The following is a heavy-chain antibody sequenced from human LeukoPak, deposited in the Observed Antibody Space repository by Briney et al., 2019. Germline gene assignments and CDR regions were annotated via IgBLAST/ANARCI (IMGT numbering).Heavy chain of an antibody. D-gene: IGHD5-24*01. J-gene: IGHJ3*02. CDR2: IKPSGGDT. CDR3: ARVRDGYNDAYDI. CDR1: GYTFTSYY. Sequence: GASVKVSCKASGYTFTSYYVHWVRQAPGQGLEWMGIIKPSGGDTSYAQTLQGRVFMTRDASTSTVYMELSSLKSEDTAVYYCARVRDGYNDAYDIWGQGTMVTVSS. V-gene: IGHV1-46*01.